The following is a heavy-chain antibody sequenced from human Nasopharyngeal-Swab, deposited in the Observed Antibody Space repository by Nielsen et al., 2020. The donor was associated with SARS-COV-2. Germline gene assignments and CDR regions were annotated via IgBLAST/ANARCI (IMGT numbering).Heavy chain of an antibody. Sequence: RQAPGKGLEWIGYIYYSGSTNYNPSPKSRVTISVDTSKNQFSLKLSSVTAADTAVYYCAREVDDYGDYPGSLVFDYWGQGTLVTVSS. D-gene: IGHD4-17*01. CDR3: AREVDDYGDYPGSLVFDY. J-gene: IGHJ4*02. V-gene: IGHV4-59*01. CDR2: IYYSGST.